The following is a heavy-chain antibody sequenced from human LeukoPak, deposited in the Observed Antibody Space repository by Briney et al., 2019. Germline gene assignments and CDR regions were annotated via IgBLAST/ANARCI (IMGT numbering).Heavy chain of an antibody. J-gene: IGHJ4*02. V-gene: IGHV1-2*02. Sequence: ASVKVSCKASGYTFTSYYMHWVRQAPGQGLEWMGWINPNSGGTNYAQKFQGRVTMTRDTSISTAYMALSRLRSDDTAVYYCARVPDHYYDSSGYYQPGIDYWGQGTLVTVSS. CDR2: INPNSGGT. CDR3: ARVPDHYYDSSGYYQPGIDY. CDR1: GYTFTSYY. D-gene: IGHD3-22*01.